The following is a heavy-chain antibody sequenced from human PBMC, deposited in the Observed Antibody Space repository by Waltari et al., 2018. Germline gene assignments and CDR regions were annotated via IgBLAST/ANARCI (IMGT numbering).Heavy chain of an antibody. D-gene: IGHD6-13*01. CDR1: GGSISSGSYY. CDR3: ARDPGYSSSWSNWFDP. CDR2: IYTSGST. Sequence: QVQLQESGPGLVKPSQTLSLTCTVSGGSISSGSYYWSWIRQPAGKGLEWIGRIYTSGSTNYNPSLKSRGTISVDTSKNQFSLKLSSVTAADTAVYYCARDPGYSSSWSNWFDPWGQGTLVTVSS. V-gene: IGHV4-61*02. J-gene: IGHJ5*02.